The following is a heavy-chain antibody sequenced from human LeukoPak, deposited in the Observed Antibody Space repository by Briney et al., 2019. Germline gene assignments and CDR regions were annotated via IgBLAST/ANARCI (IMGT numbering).Heavy chain of an antibody. D-gene: IGHD5-12*01. CDR2: IYWDDDK. CDR1: GFSLSTSGVG. V-gene: IGHV2-5*02. J-gene: IGHJ4*02. Sequence: SGPTLVNPTQTLTLTCSFSGFSLSTSGVGVGWIRQPPEKAPEWLALIYWDDDKRYSPSLKSRLTITKDTSKNQVVLTMTNMDPVDTATYYCAHSLHSGDDFDYWGQGTLVTVSS. CDR3: AHSLHSGDDFDY.